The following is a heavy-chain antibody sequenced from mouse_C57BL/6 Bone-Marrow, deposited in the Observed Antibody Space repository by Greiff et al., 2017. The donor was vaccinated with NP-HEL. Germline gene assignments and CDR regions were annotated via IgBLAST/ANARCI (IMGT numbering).Heavy chain of an antibody. J-gene: IGHJ4*01. D-gene: IGHD2-14*01. V-gene: IGHV5-9*01. Sequence: DVMLVESGGGLVKPGGSLKLSCAASGFTFSSYTMSWVRQTPEKRLEWVATISGGGGNTYYPASVKGRFTISRDNAKNTLYLQMSSLRSEDTALYYWARRRYEAMDYWGQGTSVTVSS. CDR1: GFTFSSYT. CDR3: ARRRYEAMDY. CDR2: ISGGGGNT.